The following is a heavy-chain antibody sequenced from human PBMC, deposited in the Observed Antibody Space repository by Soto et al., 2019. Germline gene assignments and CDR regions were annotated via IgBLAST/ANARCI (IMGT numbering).Heavy chain of an antibody. D-gene: IGHD1-7*01. CDR3: ARDQGGTGTMPFDY. V-gene: IGHV3-11*01. CDR1: GLTFSDYC. CDR2: LSTSGSTM. Sequence: QVQLVESGGGLVKPGGSLRLSCAASGLTFSDYCMSWIRQAPGKGLEWVSGLSTSGSTMYYAGSVKGRFTISRDNTKNSLYLRMDSLRAEDTAVYYCARDQGGTGTMPFDYWGQGTLVTVSS. J-gene: IGHJ4*02.